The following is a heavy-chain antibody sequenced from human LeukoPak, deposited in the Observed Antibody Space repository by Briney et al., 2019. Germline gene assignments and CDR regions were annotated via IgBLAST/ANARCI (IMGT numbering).Heavy chain of an antibody. Sequence: SVTVSCKASGGTFSSYAISWVRQAPGQGLEWMGGIIPIFGTANYAQKFQGRVTITADESTSTAYMELSSLRSEDTAVYYCASPRIAVAGTGRGAFDIWGQGTMVTVSS. CDR3: ASPRIAVAGTGRGAFDI. CDR1: GGTFSSYA. D-gene: IGHD6-19*01. V-gene: IGHV1-69*13. CDR2: IIPIFGTA. J-gene: IGHJ3*02.